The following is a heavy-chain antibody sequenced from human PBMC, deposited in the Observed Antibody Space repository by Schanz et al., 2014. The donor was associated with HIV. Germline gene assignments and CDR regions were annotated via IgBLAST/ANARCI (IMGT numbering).Heavy chain of an antibody. CDR2: ISTSGYI. CDR3: AKVGRIYSTTWIDH. J-gene: IGHJ4*02. Sequence: EVQLVESGGGLVKPGGSLRLSCAASGFTLSSYTMTWVRQAPGKGLEWVSSISTSGYIYYADSVKGRFSISRDSAKNALYLQMNSLRGEDSAVYYCAKVGRIYSTTWIDHWGQGTLVTVSS. CDR1: GFTLSSYT. D-gene: IGHD6-13*01. V-gene: IGHV3-21*01.